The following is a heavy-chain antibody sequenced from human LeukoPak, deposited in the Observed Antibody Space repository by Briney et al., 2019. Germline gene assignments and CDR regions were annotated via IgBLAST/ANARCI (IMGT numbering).Heavy chain of an antibody. CDR1: GFTVSSNY. D-gene: IGHD1-26*01. CDR3: ARGLESQWELLYGMDV. J-gene: IGHJ6*02. Sequence: RGSPSLSCAASGFTVSSNYMSWVRQAPGKGLEWVSVIYSGGSTYYADSVKGGVTISRDNSKNTLYLQMNSLRAEDTAVYYCARGLESQWELLYGMDVWGQRTTVTVSS. CDR2: IYSGGST. V-gene: IGHV3-53*01.